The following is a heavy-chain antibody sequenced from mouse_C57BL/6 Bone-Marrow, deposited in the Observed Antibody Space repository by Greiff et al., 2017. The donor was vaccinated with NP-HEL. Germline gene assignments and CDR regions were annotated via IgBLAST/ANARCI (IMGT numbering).Heavy chain of an antibody. D-gene: IGHD2-2*01. CDR2: ISDGGSYT. CDR3: ASPMVTTGYYYAMDY. J-gene: IGHJ4*01. Sequence: VMLVESGGGLVKPGGSLKLSCAASGFTFSSYAMSWVRQTPEKRLEWVATISDGGSYTYYPDNVKGRFTISRDNAKNNLYLQMSHLKSEDTAMYYGASPMVTTGYYYAMDYWGQGTSVTVSS. CDR1: GFTFSSYA. V-gene: IGHV5-4*03.